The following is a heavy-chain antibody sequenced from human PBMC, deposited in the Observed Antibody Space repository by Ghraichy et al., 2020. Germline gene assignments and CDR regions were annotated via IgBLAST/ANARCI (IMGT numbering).Heavy chain of an antibody. V-gene: IGHV4-34*01. CDR1: GGSFSGYY. Sequence: SETLSLTCAVYGGSFSGYYWSWIRQPPGKGLEWIGEINHSGSTNYNPSLKSRVTISVDTSKNQFSLKLSSVTAADTAVYYCARRARTHFDYWGQGTLVTVSS. J-gene: IGHJ4*02. CDR3: ARRARTHFDY. CDR2: INHSGST.